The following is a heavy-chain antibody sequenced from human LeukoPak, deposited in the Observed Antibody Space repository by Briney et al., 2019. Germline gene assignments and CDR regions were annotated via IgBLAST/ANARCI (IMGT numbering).Heavy chain of an antibody. CDR3: ARDHSSSWYAFDI. CDR1: GFTFSSYG. CDR2: ISSSGSTI. D-gene: IGHD6-13*01. J-gene: IGHJ3*02. V-gene: IGHV3-48*03. Sequence: GGSLRLSCAASGFTFSSYGMNWVRQAPGKGLEWVSYISSSGSTIYYADSVKGRFTISRDNAKNSLYLQMNSLRAEDTALYYCARDHSSSWYAFDIWGQGTMVTVSS.